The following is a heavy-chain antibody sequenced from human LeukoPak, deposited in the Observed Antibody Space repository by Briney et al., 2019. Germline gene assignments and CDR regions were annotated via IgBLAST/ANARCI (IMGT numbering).Heavy chain of an antibody. CDR2: IKEDGSEK. CDR1: GFTFSRDW. D-gene: IGHD5/OR15-5a*01. J-gene: IGHJ4*02. V-gene: IGHV3-7*01. Sequence: GGSLRLSCAASGFTFSRDWMHWVRQAPGKGLEWVANIKEDGSEKYYVDSVKGRFTISRDNAKNSLYLQMNRLTSEDTAVYFCARDSSLYRVYDTLDYWGQGTLVTVSS. CDR3: ARDSSLYRVYDTLDY.